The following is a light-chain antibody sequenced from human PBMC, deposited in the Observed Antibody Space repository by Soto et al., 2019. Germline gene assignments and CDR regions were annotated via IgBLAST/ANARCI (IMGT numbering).Light chain of an antibody. V-gene: IGKV1-33*01. J-gene: IGKJ4*01. CDR3: QQYNSMLS. Sequence: DIQMTQSPSSLSASEVDRVTITCQSSHDVIRNLNWFQQKPGASTQLLIYDASNLERGVPSRFSGSGSGTDFTLTISSLQHEDVATYYCQQYNSMLSFGGGTEVEIK. CDR1: HDVIRN. CDR2: DAS.